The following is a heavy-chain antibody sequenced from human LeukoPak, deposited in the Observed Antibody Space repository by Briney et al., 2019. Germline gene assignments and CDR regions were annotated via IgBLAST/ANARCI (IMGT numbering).Heavy chain of an antibody. J-gene: IGHJ3*02. CDR2: IYYSGST. V-gene: IGHV4-39*01. D-gene: IGHD3-9*01. CDR3: ARHGLRYFDWPYRSRAFDI. CDR1: GGSISSSGYY. Sequence: SETLSLTCTVSGGSISSSGYYWGWIRQPPGKGLEWIGSIYYSGSTYYNPSLKSRVTISVDTSKNQFSLKLSSVTAADTAVYYCARHGLRYFDWPYRSRAFDIWGQGTMVTVSS.